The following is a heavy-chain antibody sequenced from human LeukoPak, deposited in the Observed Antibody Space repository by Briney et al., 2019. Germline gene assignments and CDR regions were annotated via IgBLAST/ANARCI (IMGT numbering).Heavy chain of an antibody. J-gene: IGHJ4*02. CDR3: ARVLSLYYDSSGYHDY. Sequence: GGSLRLSCVASRFTFTGFAMHWVRQAPGKGLEWVAVISWDGSTKYYADSVKGRFTISRDNAKNSLYLQMNSLRAEDTAVYYCARVLSLYYDSSGYHDYWGRGTLVTVSP. V-gene: IGHV3-30-3*01. CDR1: RFTFTGFA. D-gene: IGHD3-22*01. CDR2: ISWDGSTK.